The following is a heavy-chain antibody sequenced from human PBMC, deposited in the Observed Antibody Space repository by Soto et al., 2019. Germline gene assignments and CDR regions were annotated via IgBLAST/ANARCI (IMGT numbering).Heavy chain of an antibody. J-gene: IGHJ4*02. CDR1: GFTFNRYW. Sequence: EVQLVESGGGLVQPGGSLRLSCAASGFTFNRYWMKWVRQAPGRGLEWMGNINQDGSEKHYVDSVKGRFTISRDNAKDSVYLQMNSLKAEDTAMYYCARGGYDYSNPFDYWGQGTLVTVS. V-gene: IGHV3-7*04. CDR3: ARGGYDYSNPFDY. CDR2: INQDGSEK. D-gene: IGHD4-4*01.